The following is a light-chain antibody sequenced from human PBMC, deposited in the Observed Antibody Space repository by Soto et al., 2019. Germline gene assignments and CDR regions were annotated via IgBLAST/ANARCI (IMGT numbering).Light chain of an antibody. CDR1: SXDIGAYNF. J-gene: IGLJ2*01. V-gene: IGLV2-14*03. CDR3: TSWTTSTTMI. CDR2: DVN. Sequence: QSALTQPASVSGSPGXXXXXSCTGTSXDIGAYNFVSWYQQHPGKAPKLMLYDVNIRPSGVSNRFSGSKSGNTASLTISGLQAEDEADYYCTSWTTSTTMIFGGGTQLTVL.